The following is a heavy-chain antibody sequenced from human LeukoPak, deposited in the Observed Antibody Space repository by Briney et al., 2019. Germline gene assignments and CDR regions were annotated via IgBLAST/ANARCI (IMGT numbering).Heavy chain of an antibody. CDR3: ARDSGYGGNSDY. CDR2: ISAYNGNT. Sequence: ASVTVSCTASGYTFTSYGISWVRQAPGQGLEWMGWISAYNGNTNYAQKLQGRVTMTTDTSTSTAYMELRSLRSDDTAVYYCARDSGYGGNSDYWGQGTLVTVSS. D-gene: IGHD4-23*01. V-gene: IGHV1-18*01. CDR1: GYTFTSYG. J-gene: IGHJ4*02.